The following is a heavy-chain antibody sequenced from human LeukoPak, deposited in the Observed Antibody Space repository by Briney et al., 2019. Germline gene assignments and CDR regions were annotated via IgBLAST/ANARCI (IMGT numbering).Heavy chain of an antibody. J-gene: IGHJ6*03. D-gene: IGHD6-19*01. CDR2: IYSDNT. V-gene: IGHV3-53*01. Sequence: GGSLRLSCTVSGFTVSSNSMSWVRQAPGKGLEWVSFIYSDNTHYSDSVKGRFTISRDNAKNSLYLQMNSLRAEDTAVYYCARVVTVAWSERRPGYYYMDVWGKGTTVTVSS. CDR3: ARVVTVAWSERRPGYYYMDV. CDR1: GFTVSSNS.